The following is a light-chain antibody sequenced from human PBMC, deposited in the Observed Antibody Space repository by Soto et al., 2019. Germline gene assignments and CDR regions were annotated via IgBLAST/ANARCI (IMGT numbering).Light chain of an antibody. V-gene: IGKV3-20*01. Sequence: ETVLTQSPCSLSLSLGDRATLSCKCSQTVSNNYLAWYQQKPGQAPRLLIYGTSNRATGIPDRFSGSGSGTDFTLTISRLEPEDFVMYYCQQYGSSPWTFGQGTKVDIK. CDR3: QQYGSSPWT. CDR2: GTS. CDR1: QTVSNNY. J-gene: IGKJ1*01.